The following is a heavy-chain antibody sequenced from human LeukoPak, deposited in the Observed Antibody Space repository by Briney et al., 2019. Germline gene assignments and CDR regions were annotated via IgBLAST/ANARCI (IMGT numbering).Heavy chain of an antibody. CDR1: GGTFSSYF. CDR2: IYYSGNT. V-gene: IGHV4-59*01. CDR3: AKSNGYGLVDI. J-gene: IGHJ3*02. D-gene: IGHD3-10*01. Sequence: SETLSLTCTVSGGTFSSYFWSWIRQPPGKGLEWIGYIYYSGNTNYNPSLKSRVTMSVDTSKNLFSLNLNSVTAADTAVYYCAKSNGYGLVDIWGQGTMVTVSS.